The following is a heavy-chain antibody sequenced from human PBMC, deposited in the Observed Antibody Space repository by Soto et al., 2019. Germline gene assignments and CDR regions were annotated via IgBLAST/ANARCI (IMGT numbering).Heavy chain of an antibody. D-gene: IGHD5-18*01. CDR1: GFTFSSYS. CDR3: ASDEGYSYGSPYYYGMDV. Sequence: GGSPRLSSAASGFTFSSYSMNWVRQAPGKGLEWVSYISSSSSTIYYADSVKGRFTISRDNAKNSLYLQMNSLRDEDTAVYYCASDEGYSYGSPYYYGMDVWGKGTKVTVSS. V-gene: IGHV3-48*02. J-gene: IGHJ6*04. CDR2: ISSSSSTI.